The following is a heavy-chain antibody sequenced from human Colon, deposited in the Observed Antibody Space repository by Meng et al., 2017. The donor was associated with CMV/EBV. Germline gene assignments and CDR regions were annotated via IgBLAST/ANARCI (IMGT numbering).Heavy chain of an antibody. V-gene: IGHV4-39*01. D-gene: IGHD6-13*01. CDR2: IYYSGST. Sequence: SETLSLTCTVSGGSISSSSYYWGWIRQPPGKGLEWIGSIYYSGSTYYNPSLKSRATISVDTSKNQFSLKLSSVTAADTAVYYCARQAIAAAGTWWFDPWGQGTLVTVSS. J-gene: IGHJ5*02. CDR3: ARQAIAAAGTWWFDP. CDR1: GGSISSSSYY.